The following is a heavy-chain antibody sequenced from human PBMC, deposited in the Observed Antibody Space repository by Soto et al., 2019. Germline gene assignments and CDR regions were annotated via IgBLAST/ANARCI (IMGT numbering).Heavy chain of an antibody. V-gene: IGHV3-23*01. CDR2: ISGSGGST. J-gene: IGHJ5*02. D-gene: IGHD1-26*01. CDR1: GFTFSSYA. CDR3: AKGPTLFSGSYYWFDP. Sequence: GGSLRLSCAASGFTFSSYAMSWVRQAPGKGLEWVSAISGSGGSTYYADSVKGRFTISRDNSKNTLYLQMNSLRAEDTAVYYCAKGPTLFSGSYYWFDPWGQGTLVTVSS.